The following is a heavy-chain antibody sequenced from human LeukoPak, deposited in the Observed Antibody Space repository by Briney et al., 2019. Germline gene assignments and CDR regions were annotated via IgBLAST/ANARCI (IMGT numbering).Heavy chain of an antibody. CDR3: ARRRYSISSDAFDI. J-gene: IGHJ3*02. V-gene: IGHV5-51*01. CDR2: IYPGGSDI. CDR1: GYSFTNYW. Sequence: GGSLQISCQGSGYSFTNYWIGWVRRMPGKGLEWRGIIYPGGSDIRYSPSFQGQVTISADKTISTAYLQWSSLKASDTAMYYCARRRYSISSDAFDIWGQGAMVIVSS. D-gene: IGHD6-6*01.